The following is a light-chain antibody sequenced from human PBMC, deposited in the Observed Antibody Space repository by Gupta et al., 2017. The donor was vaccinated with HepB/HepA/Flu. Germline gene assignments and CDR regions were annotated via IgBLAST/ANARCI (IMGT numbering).Light chain of an antibody. CDR3: QQSYSNRT. J-gene: IGKJ5*01. CDR1: QSIITY. V-gene: IGKV1-39*01. Sequence: DIQMTQSPSSLSASLGDRVTITCRASQSIITYLNWYQQKPGKAPKLLIYSTSRGQSGVPSRFSGSGSETDFTLTITRLQPEDFANYYCQQSYSNRTFGPGTQMEIK. CDR2: STS.